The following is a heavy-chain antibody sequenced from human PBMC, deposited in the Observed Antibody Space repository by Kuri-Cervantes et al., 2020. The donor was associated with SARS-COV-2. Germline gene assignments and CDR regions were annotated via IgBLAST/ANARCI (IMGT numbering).Heavy chain of an antibody. CDR2: ISSSSSYI. CDR3: ARQGEADIAAPLRWFDY. CDR1: GFTSSSYS. D-gene: IGHD6-6*01. V-gene: IGHV3-21*01. J-gene: IGHJ4*02. Sequence: GESLKISCAASGFTSSSYSMNWVRQAPGKGLEWVSSISSSSSYIYYADSVKGRFTISRDNAKNSLYLQMNSLRAEDTAVYYCARQGEADIAAPLRWFDYWGQGTLVTVSS.